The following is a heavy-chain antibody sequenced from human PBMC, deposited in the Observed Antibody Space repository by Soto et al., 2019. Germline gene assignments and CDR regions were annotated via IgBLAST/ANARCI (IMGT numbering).Heavy chain of an antibody. Sequence: KPSETLSLTCAVYGYSIRSSDWWGWIRQPPGKGLEWIGYITHGGSTNYNPSLKRRVTMSVDPSKNQFSLNLTSVTAVDTAVYYCARIAVTTFYYYAMDVWGQGTTVTVYS. CDR1: GYSIRSSDW. V-gene: IGHV4-28*01. J-gene: IGHJ6*02. CDR3: ARIAVTTFYYYAMDV. CDR2: ITHGGST. D-gene: IGHD6-19*01.